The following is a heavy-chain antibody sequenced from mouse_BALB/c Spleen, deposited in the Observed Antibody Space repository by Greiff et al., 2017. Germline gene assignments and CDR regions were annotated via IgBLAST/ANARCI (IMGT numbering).Heavy chain of an antibody. CDR2: ISNGGGST. CDR1: GFTFSSYT. V-gene: IGHV5-12-2*01. J-gene: IGHJ3*01. CDR3: ARDYYGSSYRFAY. Sequence: DVQLQESGGGLVQPGGSLKLSCAASGFTFSSYTMSWVRQTPEKRLEWVAYISNGGGSTYYPDTVKGRFTISRDNAKNTLYLQMSSLKSEDTAMYYCARDYYGSSYRFAYWGQGTLVTVSA. D-gene: IGHD1-1*01.